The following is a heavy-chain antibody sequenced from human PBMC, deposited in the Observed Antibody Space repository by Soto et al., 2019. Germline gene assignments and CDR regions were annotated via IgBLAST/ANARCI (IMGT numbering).Heavy chain of an antibody. V-gene: IGHV4-39*01. Sequence: SETLSLTCTVSGGSISSSSYYWGWIRQPPGKGLEWIGSIYYSGSTYYNPSLKSRVTISVDTSKNQFSLKLSSVTAADTAVYYCARLGLLWFGELLSFGEMDVWGKGTTVTGS. D-gene: IGHD3-10*01. CDR1: GGSISSSSYY. J-gene: IGHJ6*03. CDR2: IYYSGST. CDR3: ARLGLLWFGELLSFGEMDV.